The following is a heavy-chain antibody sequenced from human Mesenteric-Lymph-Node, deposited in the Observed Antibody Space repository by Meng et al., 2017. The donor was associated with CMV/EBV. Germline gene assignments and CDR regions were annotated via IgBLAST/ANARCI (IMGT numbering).Heavy chain of an antibody. Sequence: GSLRLSCAVYGGSFSGYYWTWIRQPPGKGLEWIGSIYYSGSTYYNPSLKSRVTISVDTSKNQFSLKLSSVTAADTAVYYCARDGCSSTSCPIDYWGQGTLVTVSS. CDR3: ARDGCSSTSCPIDY. CDR2: IYYSGST. CDR1: GGSFSGYY. J-gene: IGHJ4*02. V-gene: IGHV4-34*01. D-gene: IGHD2-2*01.